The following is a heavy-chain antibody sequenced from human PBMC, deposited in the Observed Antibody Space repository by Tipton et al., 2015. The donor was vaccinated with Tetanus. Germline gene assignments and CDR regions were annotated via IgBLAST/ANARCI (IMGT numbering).Heavy chain of an antibody. CDR1: GGSVNSDDYY. D-gene: IGHD5-18*01. CDR2: IFHTGGA. V-gene: IGHV4-30-4*08. Sequence: TLSLTCTVSGGSVNSDDYYWTWIRQHPGKGLDWIGYIFHTGGADYNPSLKSRATISIDTSKNQFSLKLSSVTAADTAVYYCVRGRGLGAYSYGFEYWGQGALVTVSS. J-gene: IGHJ4*02. CDR3: VRGRGLGAYSYGFEY.